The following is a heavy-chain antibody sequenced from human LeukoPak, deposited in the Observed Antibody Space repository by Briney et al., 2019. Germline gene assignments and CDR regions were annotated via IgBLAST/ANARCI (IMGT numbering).Heavy chain of an antibody. D-gene: IGHD3-9*01. CDR1: GGSISSYY. V-gene: IGHV4-59*08. Sequence: SETLSLTCTVSGGSISSYYWSWIRQPPGKGLEWIGYIYYSGSTNYNPSLKSRVTISVDTSKNQFSLKLSSVTAADTAVYYCARLVRYFDWPQNNYYYYGMDVWGQGTPVTVSS. J-gene: IGHJ6*02. CDR2: IYYSGST. CDR3: ARLVRYFDWPQNNYYYYGMDV.